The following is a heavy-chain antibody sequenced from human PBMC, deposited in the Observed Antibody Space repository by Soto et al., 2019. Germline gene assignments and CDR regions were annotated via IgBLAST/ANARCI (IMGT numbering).Heavy chain of an antibody. Sequence: EVQLVESGGGLVQPGGSLRLSCAASGFTVSSKYMTWVRQAAGKGLEWVSLIQSGGTTYYADSVKGRFTISRDTSENTLHLQMDSLRVEDTAVYYCARDDVLCDGGRCYGIPLDAWGKGTTVTVSS. CDR2: IQSGGTT. J-gene: IGHJ6*04. D-gene: IGHD2-15*01. CDR1: GFTVSSKY. CDR3: ARDDVLCDGGRCYGIPLDA. V-gene: IGHV3-66*01.